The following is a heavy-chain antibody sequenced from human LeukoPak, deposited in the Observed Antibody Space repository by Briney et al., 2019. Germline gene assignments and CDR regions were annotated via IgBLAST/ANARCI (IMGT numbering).Heavy chain of an antibody. CDR3: AVVEPITIYGWYV. V-gene: IGHV1-2*06. CDR1: GYTFTSYY. D-gene: IGHD3-9*01. Sequence: ASVKVSCKASGYTFTSYYMHWVRQAPGQGLEWMGRINPNSGGTNYAQKFQGRVTMTRDTSISTAYMELSRPRSDDTAVYYCAVVEPITIYGWYVWGQGTTVTVSS. J-gene: IGHJ6*02. CDR2: INPNSGGT.